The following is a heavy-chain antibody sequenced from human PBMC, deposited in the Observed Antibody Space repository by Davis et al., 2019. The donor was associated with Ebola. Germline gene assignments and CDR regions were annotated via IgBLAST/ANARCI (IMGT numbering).Heavy chain of an antibody. CDR1: GGSFSGYY. CDR2: INHSGST. D-gene: IGHD2-2*02. J-gene: IGHJ4*02. Sequence: PSETLSLTCAVYGGSFSGYYWSWIRQPPGKGLEWIGEINHSGSTNYNPSLKSRVTISVDTSKNQFSLKLSSVTAADTAVYYCARRGYCSSTSCYTGSFDYWGQGTLVTVSS. V-gene: IGHV4-34*01. CDR3: ARRGYCSSTSCYTGSFDY.